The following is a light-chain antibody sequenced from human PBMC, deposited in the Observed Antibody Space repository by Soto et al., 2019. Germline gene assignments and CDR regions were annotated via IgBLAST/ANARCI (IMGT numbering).Light chain of an antibody. V-gene: IGLV1-47*01. CDR1: SSNIGSNY. Sequence: QSVLTQPPSASGTSGQRVTISCSGSSSNIGSNYVYWYQQLPGTAPKLLIYRNNERPSGVPARFSGSKSGTLASLAISGLRSEDEADYYCAAWDDSLNGLFGGGTKLTVL. CDR2: RNN. CDR3: AAWDDSLNGL. J-gene: IGLJ2*01.